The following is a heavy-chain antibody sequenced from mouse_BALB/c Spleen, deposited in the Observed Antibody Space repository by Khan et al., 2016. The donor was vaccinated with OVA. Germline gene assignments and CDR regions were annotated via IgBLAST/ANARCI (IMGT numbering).Heavy chain of an antibody. Sequence: EVELVESGGGLVQPGGSRKLSCAASGFTFSSFGMHWVRQAPEKGLEWVAYISSGSSTMYYADTVKGRFTISRDNPKNTLFLQMTSLSSEDTAMYYCARSGGNWNWYFDVWGAGTTVTVSS. J-gene: IGHJ1*01. CDR1: GFTFSSFG. CDR3: ARSGGNWNWYFDV. V-gene: IGHV5-17*02. CDR2: ISSGSSTM. D-gene: IGHD2-1*01.